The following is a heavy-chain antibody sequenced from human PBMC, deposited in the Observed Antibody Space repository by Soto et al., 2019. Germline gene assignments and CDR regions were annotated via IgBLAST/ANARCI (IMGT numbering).Heavy chain of an antibody. CDR1: GFTFSHYG. J-gene: IGHJ4*02. CDR3: AKAFSDGFGESPVPY. Sequence: QVQLVESGGGVVQPGKSLSLSCAASGFTFSHYGMHWVRQAPGKGLEWVALMSFGGTNQYYADSVKGRFTISRDNSKNTLSLQMNSLKTDDTAVYYCAKAFSDGFGESPVPYWGPGTLVTVSS. CDR2: MSFGGTNQ. D-gene: IGHD3-10*01. V-gene: IGHV3-30*18.